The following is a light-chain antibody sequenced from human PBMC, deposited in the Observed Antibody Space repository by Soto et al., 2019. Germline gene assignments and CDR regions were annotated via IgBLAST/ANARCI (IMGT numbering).Light chain of an antibody. J-gene: IGLJ2*01. V-gene: IGLV2-14*01. CDR2: DVT. CDR3: SSYTSTTSVV. Sequence: QSVLTQPASVSGSPGQSITISCTGTSSDVGGYNYVSWYQQHPGKVPKLMIYDVTTRPSGVSNRFSGSKSGNTASLTISGLQAEDEGDYYCSSYTSTTSVVFGGGTKLTVL. CDR1: SSDVGGYNY.